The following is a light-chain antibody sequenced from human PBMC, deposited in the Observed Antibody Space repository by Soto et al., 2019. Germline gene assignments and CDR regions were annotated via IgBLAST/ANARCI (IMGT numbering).Light chain of an antibody. CDR2: GGS. V-gene: IGKV3-20*01. CDR3: QQYGRSVMYT. J-gene: IGKJ2*01. CDR1: QRISRSC. Sequence: EIVLTQSPGTLSLAPGERATLSCRASQRISRSCLAWYPQKPGQAPRLLIYGGSSRATGIPARFSGSGSETDFTLTISSRELEDIAVYDCQQYGRSVMYTFGQGTKLEI.